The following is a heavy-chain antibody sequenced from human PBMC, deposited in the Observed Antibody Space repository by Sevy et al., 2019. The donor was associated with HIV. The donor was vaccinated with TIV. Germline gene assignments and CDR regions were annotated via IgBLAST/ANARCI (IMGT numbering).Heavy chain of an antibody. CDR1: GFTFSNYN. D-gene: IGHD7-27*01. Sequence: GGSLRLSCAASGFTFSNYNMNWVRQAPGKGLEWVSLIRFMSNYMYYEDSVKVRFTISRDNAKNSVYLQMNSLRAEYTAVYYCARGLVNWDGMDVWGQGTPVTVSS. CDR3: ARGLVNWDGMDV. CDR2: IRFMSNYM. J-gene: IGHJ6*02. V-gene: IGHV3-21*01.